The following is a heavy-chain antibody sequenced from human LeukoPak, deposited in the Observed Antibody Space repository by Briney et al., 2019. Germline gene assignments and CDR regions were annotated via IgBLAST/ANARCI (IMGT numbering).Heavy chain of an antibody. CDR3: ARGRRLRYFDWLEAGYYYYMDV. CDR1: GYTFTGYH. V-gene: IGHV1-2*02. CDR2: MNPNSGGT. J-gene: IGHJ6*03. Sequence: ASVTVSCKASGYTFTGYHMHWVRQAPGQGLEWMGWMNPNSGGTNYAQKFQGRVTMTRDTSISTAYMELSRLRSDDTAVYYCARGRRLRYFDWLEAGYYYYMDVWGKGTTVTISS. D-gene: IGHD3-9*01.